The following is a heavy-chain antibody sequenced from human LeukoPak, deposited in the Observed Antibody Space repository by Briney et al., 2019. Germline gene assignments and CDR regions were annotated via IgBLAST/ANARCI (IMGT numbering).Heavy chain of an antibody. CDR2: VNRDGSET. CDR3: ARNNGMDV. Sequence: PGGSLRLSCAASGFALSSHRMTWVRQVPGWGPEWVANVNRDGSETYYLDSVKGRFTISKDNAKNSLYLQMNSLRAEDTALYHCARNNGMDVWGQGTTVIVSS. J-gene: IGHJ6*02. V-gene: IGHV3-7*03. CDR1: GFALSSHR.